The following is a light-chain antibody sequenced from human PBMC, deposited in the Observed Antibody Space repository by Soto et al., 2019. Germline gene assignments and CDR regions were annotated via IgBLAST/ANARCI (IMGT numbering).Light chain of an antibody. J-gene: IGKJ2*01. CDR3: QQYNNWHPGNT. V-gene: IGKV3-15*01. CDR2: GAS. CDR1: QSVSSN. Sequence: EIVMTQSPATLSVSPGKRATLSCRASQSVSSNLAWYQQKPGQAPRLLIYGASTRATGIPARFSGSGSGTEFTLTISSLQSEDFAVYYCQQYNNWHPGNTFGQGTKLEIK.